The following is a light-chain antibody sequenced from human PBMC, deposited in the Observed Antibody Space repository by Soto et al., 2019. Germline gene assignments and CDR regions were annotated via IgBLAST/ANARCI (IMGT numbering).Light chain of an antibody. CDR3: QQYNHWPPWLT. V-gene: IGKV3-15*01. J-gene: IGKJ4*01. Sequence: EIEMTQSPATLSVSPGERATLSCRASQSVNTNLAWYQQKPGQAPRLLIYGASTRAPGIPARFSGSGSGTEFTLNVSSLQSEDFASYYCQQYNHWPPWLTFGGGTKVEVK. CDR1: QSVNTN. CDR2: GAS.